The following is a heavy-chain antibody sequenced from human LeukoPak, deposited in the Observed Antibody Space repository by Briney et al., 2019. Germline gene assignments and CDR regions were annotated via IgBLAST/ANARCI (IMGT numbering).Heavy chain of an antibody. CDR3: APGFGYDSSGYVN. Sequence: GGSLRLSCAASGFTFSDYYMSWIHQAPGKGLEWVSYISTSGSTIYYADSVKGRFTISRDNAKNSLYLQMNSLRAEDTAVYYCAPGFGYDSSGYVNWGQGTLVTVSS. J-gene: IGHJ4*02. D-gene: IGHD3-22*01. CDR2: ISTSGSTI. CDR1: GFTFSDYY. V-gene: IGHV3-11*01.